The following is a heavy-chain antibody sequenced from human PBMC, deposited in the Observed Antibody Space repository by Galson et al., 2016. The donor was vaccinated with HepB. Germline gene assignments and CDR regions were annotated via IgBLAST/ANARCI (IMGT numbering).Heavy chain of an antibody. J-gene: IGHJ4*02. CDR1: GFPFTSYA. Sequence: SLRLSCAASGFPFTSYAMSWVRQTPAKRLEWVSGISGSGRSKYYADSVKDRFTIFKEQSNNTLYLQMDNLRVEDTALYYCVRQEAYRLYSRSGSWGQGTLVTVSS. V-gene: IGHV3-23*01. CDR2: ISGSGRSK. D-gene: IGHD3-22*01. CDR3: VRQEAYRLYSRSGS.